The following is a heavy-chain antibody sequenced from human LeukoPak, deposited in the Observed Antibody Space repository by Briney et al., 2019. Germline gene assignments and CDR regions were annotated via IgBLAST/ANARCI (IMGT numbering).Heavy chain of an antibody. CDR2: NSAYNGNT. CDR3: ARGNAGYSYRQTDY. D-gene: IGHD5-18*01. CDR1: GYTFTSYG. Sequence: ASVKVSCKASGYTFTSYGISWVRQAPGQGLEWMGWNSAYNGNTNYAQKLQGRVTITTDTSTSTAYMELRSLRSDDTAVYYCARGNAGYSYRQTDYWGQGTLVTVSS. J-gene: IGHJ4*02. V-gene: IGHV1-18*01.